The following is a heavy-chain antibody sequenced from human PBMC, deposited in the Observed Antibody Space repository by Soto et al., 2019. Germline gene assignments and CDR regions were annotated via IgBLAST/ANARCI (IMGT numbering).Heavy chain of an antibody. CDR3: AKQLLLSNLDFWSAYHYYYGMDV. CDR2: ISYDGSNK. D-gene: IGHD3-3*01. Sequence: ESGGGVVQPGRSLRLSCAASGFTFSSYGMHWVRQAPGKGLEWVAVISYDGSNKYYADSVKGRFTISRDNSKNTLYLQMISLRAEDTAVYYCAKQLLLSNLDFWSAYHYYYGMDVWGQGTTVTVSS. CDR1: GFTFSSYG. J-gene: IGHJ6*02. V-gene: IGHV3-30*18.